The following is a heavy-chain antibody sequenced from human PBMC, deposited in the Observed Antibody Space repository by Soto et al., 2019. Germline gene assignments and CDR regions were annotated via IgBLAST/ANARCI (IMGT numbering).Heavy chain of an antibody. D-gene: IGHD6-13*01. CDR2: IYPGDSDT. CDR3: ARAGYSSTNPDAFDI. Sequence: GESLKISCKGSGYSFTSYWIGWVRQMPGKGLEWMGIIYPGDSDTRYSPSFQGQVTISADKSISTAYLQWSSLKASDTAMYYCARAGYSSTNPDAFDIWGQGTMVTVS. CDR1: GYSFTSYW. J-gene: IGHJ3*02. V-gene: IGHV5-51*01.